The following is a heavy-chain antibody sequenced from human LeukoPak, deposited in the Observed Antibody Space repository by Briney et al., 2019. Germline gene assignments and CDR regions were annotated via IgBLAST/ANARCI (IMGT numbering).Heavy chain of an antibody. CDR3: ARDVGSWFIYFDY. J-gene: IGHJ4*02. Sequence: GGSLRLSCAASGFTFSSYAMNWVRQALGKGLEWVSSISSSGDYIYYADSLKGRFTISRDNAKNSLYLQMNSLRAEDTAVYYCARDVGSWFIYFDYWGQGALVTVSS. V-gene: IGHV3-21*01. D-gene: IGHD6-13*01. CDR1: GFTFSSYA. CDR2: ISSSGDYI.